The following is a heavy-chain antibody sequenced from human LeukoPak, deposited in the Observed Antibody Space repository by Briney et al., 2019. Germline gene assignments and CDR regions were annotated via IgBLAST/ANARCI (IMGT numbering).Heavy chain of an antibody. J-gene: IGHJ4*02. CDR1: GFTVSNNY. CDR3: ARDGSGSYRNLDC. D-gene: IGHD3-10*01. Sequence: RAGGSLRLSCAASGFTVSNNYMGWVRQAPGKGLEWVSVIYSGSSSVFHSGGGTYYADSVKGRFTISRDTSKNTLYLQMNSLRAEDTAVYYCARDGSGSYRNLDCWGQGTLVTVSS. CDR2: IYSGSSSVFHSGGGT. V-gene: IGHV3-66*01.